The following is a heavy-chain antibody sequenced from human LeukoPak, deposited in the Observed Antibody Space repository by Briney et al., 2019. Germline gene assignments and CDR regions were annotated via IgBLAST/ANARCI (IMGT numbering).Heavy chain of an antibody. CDR1: GGSISSSSYY. CDR2: IYYSGST. J-gene: IGHJ4*02. D-gene: IGHD6-13*01. CDR3: ARSSWYDGSFDY. Sequence: SETLSLTCTVSGGSISSSSYYWGWIRQPPGKGLEWIGSIYYSGSTYYNPSLKSRVTISVDTSKNQFSLKLSSVTAADTAVYYCARSSWYDGSFDYWGQGTLVTVSS. V-gene: IGHV4-39*01.